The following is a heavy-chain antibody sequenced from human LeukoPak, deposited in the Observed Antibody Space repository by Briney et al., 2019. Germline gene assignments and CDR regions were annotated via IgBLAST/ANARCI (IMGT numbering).Heavy chain of an antibody. CDR3: AKELTTWFYYFDY. CDR1: GFTISSYG. D-gene: IGHD4-11*01. V-gene: IGHV3-30*18. J-gene: IGHJ4*02. CDR2: ISYDGSNK. Sequence: GRSLRLSCAASGFTISSYGMHWVRQAPGKGLEWVAVISYDGSNKYYADSVKGRFTISRDNSKNTLYLQMNSLRAEDTAVYYCAKELTTWFYYFDYWGQGTLVTVSS.